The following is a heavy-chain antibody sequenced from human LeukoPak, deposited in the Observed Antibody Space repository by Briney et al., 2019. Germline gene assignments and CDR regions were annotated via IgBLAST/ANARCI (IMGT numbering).Heavy chain of an antibody. D-gene: IGHD3-10*01. Sequence: SETLSLTCTVSGGSISSYYWSWIRQPPGKGLEWIGSIYHSGSTYYNPSLKSRVTISVDTSKNQFSLKLSSVTAADTAVYYCARVGLLWYGDPYYFDYWGQGTLVTVSS. CDR1: GGSISSYY. V-gene: IGHV4-38-2*02. CDR2: IYHSGST. J-gene: IGHJ4*02. CDR3: ARVGLLWYGDPYYFDY.